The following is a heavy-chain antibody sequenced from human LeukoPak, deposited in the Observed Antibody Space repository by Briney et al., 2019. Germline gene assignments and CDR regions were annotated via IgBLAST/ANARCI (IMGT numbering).Heavy chain of an antibody. CDR2: ISSSGSTI. CDR1: GFTFSSYE. V-gene: IGHV3-48*03. D-gene: IGHD6-19*01. Sequence: GGSLRLSCAASGFTFSSYEMNWVRQAPGKGLEWVSYISSSGSTIYYADSVKGRFTISRDNAKNSLYLQMNSLRAEDTAVYYCARNGSAVAGFSYWGQGTLVTVSS. J-gene: IGHJ4*02. CDR3: ARNGSAVAGFSY.